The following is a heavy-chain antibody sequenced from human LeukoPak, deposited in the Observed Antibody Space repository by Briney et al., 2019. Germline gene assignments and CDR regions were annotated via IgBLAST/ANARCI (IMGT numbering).Heavy chain of an antibody. J-gene: IGHJ3*02. CDR1: GFTFSSYW. D-gene: IGHD3-22*01. Sequence: PGGSLRLSCAAFGFTFSSYWMYWVRQAPGKGLVWVSRINSDGSNTVYADSVKGRFTISRDNAKNSLYLQMNSLRAEDTAVYYCAREKTYYYDSSGYPDASDIWGQGTMVTVSS. CDR3: AREKTYYYDSSGYPDASDI. V-gene: IGHV3-74*01. CDR2: INSDGSNT.